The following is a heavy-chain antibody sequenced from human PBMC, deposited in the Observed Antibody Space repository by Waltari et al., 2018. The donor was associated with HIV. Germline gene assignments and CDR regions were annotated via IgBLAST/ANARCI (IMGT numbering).Heavy chain of an antibody. CDR2: IYYSGST. J-gene: IGHJ4*02. D-gene: IGHD3-22*01. CDR1: GGSISSSSYY. V-gene: IGHV4-39*07. Sequence: QLQLQESGPGLVKPSETLSLTCTVSGGSISSSSYYWGWIRQPPGKGLEWIGSIYYSGSTYYNPSLKSRVTISVDTSKNQFSLKLSSVTAADTAVYYCARGTDDSSFDYWGQGTLVTVSS. CDR3: ARGTDDSSFDY.